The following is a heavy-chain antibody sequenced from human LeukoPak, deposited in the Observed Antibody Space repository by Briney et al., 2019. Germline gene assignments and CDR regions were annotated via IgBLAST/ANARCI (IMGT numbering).Heavy chain of an antibody. J-gene: IGHJ4*01. D-gene: IGHD3-10*01. CDR1: GFTFSDHY. CDR2: SRDKGNSYIT. V-gene: IGHV3-72*01. CDR3: TKLARAPRDFDY. Sequence: PGGSLRLSCAASGFTFSDHYIDWVRQAPGKGLEWVGRSRDKGNSYITAYAASVRGRFTISRDDSKNSLYLQMNSLKIEDTAVYYCTKLARAPRDFDYWGQGTLVTVSS.